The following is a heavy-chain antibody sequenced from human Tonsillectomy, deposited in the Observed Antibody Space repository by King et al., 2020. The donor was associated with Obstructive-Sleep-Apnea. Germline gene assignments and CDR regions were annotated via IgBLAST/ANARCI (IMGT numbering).Heavy chain of an antibody. CDR2: IKQSESET. D-gene: IGHD3-22*01. J-gene: IGHJ4*02. CDR3: ARVNYYDSSGYYPLYYLDY. V-gene: IGHV3-7*01. Sequence: VQLVESGGGLVQPGGSLRLSCVASGFTFSSYWMGWVRQAPGKGLELVSNIKQSESETYYVDSVKGRFTIFRDNAENSLYLQMDSLRAADTAVYYCARVNYYDSSGYYPLYYLDYWGQGTQVTVSS. CDR1: GFTFSSYW.